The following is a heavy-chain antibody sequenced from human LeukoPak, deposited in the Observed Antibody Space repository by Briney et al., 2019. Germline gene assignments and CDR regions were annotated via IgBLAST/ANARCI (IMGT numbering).Heavy chain of an antibody. CDR2: ISTSGGST. V-gene: IGHV3-23*01. J-gene: IGHJ4*02. Sequence: GGSLRLSCAAPGFTFTSYAMSWVRQAPGKGLEWVSGISTSGGSTYCADSVKGRFTVSRDNSKNTLYLQMNSLRAEDTAVYYCAKDGQYYYGSGSYDYWGQGTLVTVSS. CDR3: AKDGQYYYGSGSYDY. CDR1: GFTFTSYA. D-gene: IGHD3-10*01.